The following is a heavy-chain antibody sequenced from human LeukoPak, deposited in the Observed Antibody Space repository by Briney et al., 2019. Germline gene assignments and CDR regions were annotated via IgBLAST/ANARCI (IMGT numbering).Heavy chain of an antibody. CDR3: ARDKDGYGLDY. V-gene: IGHV3-30*01. CDR2: VSYDGSNK. D-gene: IGHD5-18*01. CDR1: GFTFSSYA. J-gene: IGHJ4*02. Sequence: GGSLRLSCAASGFTFSSYAVHWVRQAPGKGLEWVAAVSYDGSNKWHADSVKGRFTISRDDSKNTLDLQMTSLRGEDTAVYYCARDKDGYGLDYWGQGTLVTVSS.